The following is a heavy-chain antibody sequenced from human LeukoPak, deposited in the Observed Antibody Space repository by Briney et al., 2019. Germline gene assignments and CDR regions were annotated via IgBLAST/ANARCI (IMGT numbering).Heavy chain of an antibody. J-gene: IGHJ3*02. V-gene: IGHV4-34*01. D-gene: IGHD6-6*01. CDR2: INHSGST. Sequence: PSETLSLTCAVYGGSFSGYYWSWIRQPPGKGLEWIGEINHSGSTNYNPSLKSRVTISVDTSKNQFSLKLSSATAADTAVYYCARESSGTGAFDIWGQGTMVTVSS. CDR3: ARESSGTGAFDI. CDR1: GGSFSGYY.